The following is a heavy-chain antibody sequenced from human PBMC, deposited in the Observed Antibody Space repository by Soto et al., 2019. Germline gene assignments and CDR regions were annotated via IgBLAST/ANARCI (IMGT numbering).Heavy chain of an antibody. CDR1: GFTFSSYA. J-gene: IGHJ6*03. CDR2: ISGSGGST. V-gene: IGHV3-23*01. CDR3: AKEAARRRVYYYYYYMDV. Sequence: EVQLLESGGGLVQPGGSLRLSCAASGFTFSSYAMSWVRQAPGKGLECVSAISGSGGSTYYADSVKGRFNISRDNSKNTLYLQMNSLRAEDTAVYYCAKEAARRRVYYYYYYMDVWGKGTTVTVSS. D-gene: IGHD6-6*01.